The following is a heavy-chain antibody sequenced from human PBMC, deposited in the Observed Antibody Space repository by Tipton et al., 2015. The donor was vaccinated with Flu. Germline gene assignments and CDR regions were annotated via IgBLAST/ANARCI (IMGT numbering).Heavy chain of an antibody. J-gene: IGHJ4*02. CDR3: ARGPEQWLVNPHYFDY. Sequence: TLSLTYTVSGYSISSGYYWGWIRQPPGKGLEWIGSIYHSGSTYYNPSLKSRVTISVDTSKNQFSLKLSSVTAADTAVYYCARGPEQWLVNPHYFDYWGQGTLVTVSP. CDR2: IYHSGST. V-gene: IGHV4-38-2*02. CDR1: GYSISSGYY. D-gene: IGHD6-19*01.